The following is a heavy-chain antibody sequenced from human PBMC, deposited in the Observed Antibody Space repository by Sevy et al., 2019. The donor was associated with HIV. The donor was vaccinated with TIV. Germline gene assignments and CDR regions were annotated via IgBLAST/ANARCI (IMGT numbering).Heavy chain of an antibody. D-gene: IGHD5-12*01. J-gene: IGHJ3*01. Sequence: GGSLRLSCAASGFSFDDYTMNWVRQAPGKGLEWVSGITWNGDNIVYAESVKGRFTVSRDNDKTSLFLQMDSLRAEDTAVYDCARDRRGYFHKSGFLISDAFDVWGQGTLVTVSS. CDR2: ITWNGDNI. V-gene: IGHV3-20*01. CDR1: GFSFDDYT. CDR3: ARDRRGYFHKSGFLISDAFDV.